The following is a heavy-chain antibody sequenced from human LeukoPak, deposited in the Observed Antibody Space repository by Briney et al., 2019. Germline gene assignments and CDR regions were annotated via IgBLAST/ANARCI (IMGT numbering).Heavy chain of an antibody. V-gene: IGHV3-48*04. CDR1: GFTFGHHF. CDR3: ARDTYSSSSGGYFDY. CDR2: ISSSSSTI. J-gene: IGHJ4*02. D-gene: IGHD6-6*01. Sequence: AGGSLRLSCVASGFTFGHHFMSRVRQAPGKGLEWVSYISSSSSTIYYADSVKGRFTISRDNAKNSLYLQMNSLRAEDTAVYYCARDTYSSSSGGYFDYWGQGTLVTVSS.